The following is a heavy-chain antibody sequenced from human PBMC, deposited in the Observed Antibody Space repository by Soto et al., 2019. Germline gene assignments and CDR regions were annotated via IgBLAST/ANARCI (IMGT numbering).Heavy chain of an antibody. Sequence: SETLSLTCTVSGGSISSYYWSWIRQPPGKGLEWIGYIYYSGSTNYNPSLKSRVTISVDTSKNQFSLKLSSVTAADTAVYYCARDIGGSGYDRGMDVWGQGTTVTVSS. J-gene: IGHJ6*02. CDR3: ARDIGGSGYDRGMDV. D-gene: IGHD5-12*01. V-gene: IGHV4-59*01. CDR2: IYYSGST. CDR1: GGSISSYY.